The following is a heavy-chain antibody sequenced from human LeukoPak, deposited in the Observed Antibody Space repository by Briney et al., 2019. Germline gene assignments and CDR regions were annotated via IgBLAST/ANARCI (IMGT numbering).Heavy chain of an antibody. J-gene: IGHJ4*02. CDR2: ISSRGTTT. Sequence: GGSLRLSCAASGFTFSSYEMNWVRQAPGKGLEWVSYISSRGTTTYYADSVKGRFTISRDDAKNSLYLHMNSLRVEDTAVYYCARLCSSSSGLRASAYWGQGTLVTVSS. D-gene: IGHD6-6*01. CDR3: ARLCSSSSGLRASAY. V-gene: IGHV3-48*03. CDR1: GFTFSSYE.